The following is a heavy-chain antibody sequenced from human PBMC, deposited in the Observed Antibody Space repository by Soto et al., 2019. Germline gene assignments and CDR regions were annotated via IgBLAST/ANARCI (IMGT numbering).Heavy chain of an antibody. CDR2: IYYSGST. V-gene: IGHV4-31*03. J-gene: IGHJ4*02. D-gene: IGHD6-6*01. CDR3: ARCYSSSQSNFDY. CDR1: GGSISSGGYY. Sequence: SETLSLTCTVSGGSISSGGYYWSWIRQHPGKGLEWIGYIYYSGSTYYNPSLKSRVTISVDTSKNQFSLKLSSVTAADTAVYYCARCYSSSQSNFDYWGQGTLVTVSS.